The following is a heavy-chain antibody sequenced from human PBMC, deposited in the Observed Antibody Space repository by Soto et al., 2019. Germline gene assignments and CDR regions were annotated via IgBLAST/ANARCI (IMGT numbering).Heavy chain of an antibody. V-gene: IGHV1-18*01. CDR3: AIVVIGTRPPAY. Sequence: QVQLVQSGAEVKKPGASVKVYCKASGYNFISYGITWVRQAPGQWLEWMGWISAYNGNTNYTQKLQGRVTLTADTSTSTAYMDLRILRPEDTAAYDCAIVVIGTRPPAYWGQGTLVAVAS. D-gene: IGHD6-6*01. CDR2: ISAYNGNT. CDR1: GYNFISYG. J-gene: IGHJ4*02.